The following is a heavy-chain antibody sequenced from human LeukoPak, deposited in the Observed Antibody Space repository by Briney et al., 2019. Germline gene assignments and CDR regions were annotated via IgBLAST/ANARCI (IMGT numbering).Heavy chain of an antibody. CDR1: GYTFTSYG. V-gene: IGHV1-18*01. CDR2: ISAYNGNT. J-gene: IGHJ3*02. CDR3: ARDGDDSSGYSLLNDAFDI. Sequence: GASVKVSCKASGYTFTSYGISWVRQAPGQGLEWMGWISAYNGNTNYAQKLQGRVTMATDTSTSTAYMELRSLRSDDTAVYYCARDGDDSSGYSLLNDAFDIWGQGTMVTVSS. D-gene: IGHD3-22*01.